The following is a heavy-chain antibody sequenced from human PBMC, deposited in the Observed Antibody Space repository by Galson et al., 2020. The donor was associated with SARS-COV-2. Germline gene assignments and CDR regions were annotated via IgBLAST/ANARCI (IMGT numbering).Heavy chain of an antibody. J-gene: IGHJ4*01. V-gene: IGHV3-74*01. CDR2: MNNDGSSA. D-gene: IGHD1-26*01. CDR3: ARGPRGKEGYSGTSHSLDN. Sequence: GGSLRLSCAASGFSFSTYWMHWVRQVPGKGLVWVSRMNNDGSSAIYADSVKGRFTISSDNAKNTLYLYLRSLRPEDTALYYCARGPRGKEGYSGTSHSLDNWGHGTRVTVSS. CDR1: GFSFSTYW.